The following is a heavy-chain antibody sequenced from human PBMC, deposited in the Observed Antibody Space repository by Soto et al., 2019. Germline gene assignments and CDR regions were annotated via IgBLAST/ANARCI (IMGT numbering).Heavy chain of an antibody. Sequence: EVQLVESGGCLVQPGRSLRLSCTASGFTFSSYWMHWVRQAPGKGLVWVSRIKYDGSSTSYADSVKGRFTISRDNAKNTVHLQMNSLRAEDTAVYYCARGIKNYYGVDVWGQWTTVPVSS. V-gene: IGHV3-74*01. CDR1: GFTFSSYW. D-gene: IGHD2-15*01. J-gene: IGHJ6*02. CDR2: IKYDGSST. CDR3: ARGIKNYYGVDV.